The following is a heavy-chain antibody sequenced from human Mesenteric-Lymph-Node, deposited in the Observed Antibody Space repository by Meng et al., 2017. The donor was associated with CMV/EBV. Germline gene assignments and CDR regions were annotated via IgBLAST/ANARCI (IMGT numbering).Heavy chain of an antibody. CDR3: ARIGYSSSSFDY. CDR1: GFTFTRYW. CDR2: IKQDGSER. Sequence: CAASGFTFTRYWMSWVRQAPGKGLEWVANIKQDGSERHYADSVKGRITISRDNAKNSLYLQTDSLRVEDTAIYYCARIGYSSSSFDYWGQGILVTVSS. V-gene: IGHV3-7*01. J-gene: IGHJ4*02. D-gene: IGHD6-13*01.